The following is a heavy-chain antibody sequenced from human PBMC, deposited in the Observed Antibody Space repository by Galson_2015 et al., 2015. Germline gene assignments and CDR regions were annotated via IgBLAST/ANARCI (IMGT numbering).Heavy chain of an antibody. CDR3: ARDPERGDGYVLDY. D-gene: IGHD5-24*01. Sequence: LRLSCAASGFTFSSYWMYWVRQAPGKGLVWVAHINRDGSSTSYADSVKGRFTTSRDNAKNMLYLQMNSLRAEDTAVYYCARDPERGDGYVLDYWGQGTLVTVSS. CDR1: GFTFSSYW. V-gene: IGHV3-74*01. CDR2: INRDGSST. J-gene: IGHJ4*02.